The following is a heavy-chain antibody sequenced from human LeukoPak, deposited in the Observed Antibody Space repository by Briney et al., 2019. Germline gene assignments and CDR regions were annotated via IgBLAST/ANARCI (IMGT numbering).Heavy chain of an antibody. D-gene: IGHD1-26*01. CDR2: ISAYNGNT. CDR1: GYTFTSYG. J-gene: IGHJ4*02. V-gene: IGHV1-18*01. CDR3: ARLSGLGPDSPWELDR. Sequence: GASVKVSCKASGYTFTSYGISWVRQAPGQGLEWMGWISAYNGNTNYAQKVKGRVTMTTDTPTSTAYMELRSLGSDDTAVYYCARLSGLGPDSPWELDRWGQGTLVTVSS.